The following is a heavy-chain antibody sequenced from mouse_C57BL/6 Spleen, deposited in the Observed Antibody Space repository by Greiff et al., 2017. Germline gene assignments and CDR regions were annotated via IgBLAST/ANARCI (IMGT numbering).Heavy chain of an antibody. V-gene: IGHV1-82*01. Sequence: VQLQESGPELVKPGASVKISCKASGYAFSSSWMNWVKQRPGKGLEWIGRIYPGDGDTNYNGKFKGKATLTADKSSSTAYMQLSSRTSEDSAVYFCARRGYDYDWYFDVWGTGTTVTVSS. CDR2: IYPGDGDT. CDR3: ARRGYDYDWYFDV. D-gene: IGHD2-4*01. J-gene: IGHJ1*03. CDR1: GYAFSSSW.